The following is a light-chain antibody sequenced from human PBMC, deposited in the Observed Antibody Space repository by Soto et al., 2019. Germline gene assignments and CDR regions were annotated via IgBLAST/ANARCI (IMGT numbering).Light chain of an antibody. CDR1: QSIRTR. V-gene: IGKV1-39*01. CDR3: QQSYITRT. CDR2: EAS. J-gene: IGKJ1*01. Sequence: DIQMTQSPSSLSASVGDRVTITCRASQSIRTRLNWYQQKPGKAPKALIYEASTLQSGVPARLSGSGSEREFTLTISSMQPEDYATYYCQQSYITRTFGQGTKVDIK.